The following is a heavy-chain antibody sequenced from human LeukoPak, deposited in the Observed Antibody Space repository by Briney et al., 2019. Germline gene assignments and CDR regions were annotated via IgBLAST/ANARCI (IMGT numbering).Heavy chain of an antibody. D-gene: IGHD3-9*01. CDR3: AREGSGYDILTGLDAFDI. J-gene: IGHJ3*02. CDR1: GGSISSGSYY. V-gene: IGHV4-31*03. Sequence: SETLSLTCTVSGGSISSGSYYWSWIRQHPGKGLEWIGYIYYSGSTFYNPSLKSRVTISVDTSKNQFSLRLISVTAADTAVYYCAREGSGYDILTGLDAFDIWGQGTMITVSS. CDR2: IYYSGST.